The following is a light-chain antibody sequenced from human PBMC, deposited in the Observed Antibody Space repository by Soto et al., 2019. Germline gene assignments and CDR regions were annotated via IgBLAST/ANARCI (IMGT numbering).Light chain of an antibody. J-gene: IGKJ4*01. CDR1: QSVSTN. Sequence: EIVMTQSPSTLSVSPGERATLSCRASQSVSTNLAWYQQKPGQAPRLLIYGASTRATGIPARFSGSGSGTEFTLTIGSLQSEDFAVYYCQQYDIGSAFDGGTKVEIK. CDR3: QQYDIGSA. CDR2: GAS. V-gene: IGKV3-15*01.